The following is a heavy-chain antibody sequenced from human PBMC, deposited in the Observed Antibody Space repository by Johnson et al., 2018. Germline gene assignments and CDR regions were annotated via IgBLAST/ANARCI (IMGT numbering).Heavy chain of an antibody. D-gene: IGHD6-13*01. CDR3: ARDWVAAAGHEDFQH. V-gene: IGHV3-30-3*01. Sequence: VQLVESGGGVVQPGRSPRLSCAASGFTFSSYAMHWVRQAPGKGLEWVAVISYDGSNKYYTDSVKGRFTISRDNSKNTLYLQMNSRRAEDTAVYYCARDWVAAAGHEDFQHWGQGTLVTVSS. CDR1: GFTFSSYA. J-gene: IGHJ1*01. CDR2: ISYDGSNK.